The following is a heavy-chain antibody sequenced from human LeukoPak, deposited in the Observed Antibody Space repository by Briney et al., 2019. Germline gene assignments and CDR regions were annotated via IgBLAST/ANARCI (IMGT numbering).Heavy chain of an antibody. J-gene: IGHJ6*02. CDR3: AREKTDYYYGMDV. CDR1: GFTFSSNY. CDR2: IYSGGST. V-gene: IGHV3-66*01. Sequence: GGSLRLSCAASGFTFSSNYMSWVRQAPGKGLEWVSVIYSGGSTYYADSVKGRFTISRDNSKNTLYLQMNSLRAEDTAVYYCAREKTDYYYGMDVWGQGTTVTVSS.